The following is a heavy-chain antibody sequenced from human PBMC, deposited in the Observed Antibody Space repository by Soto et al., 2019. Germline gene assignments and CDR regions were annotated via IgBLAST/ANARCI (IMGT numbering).Heavy chain of an antibody. D-gene: IGHD3-9*01. CDR2: ISAYNGNT. CDR3: ARQSDDDILTGYSFDY. CDR1: GYTFTSYG. J-gene: IGHJ4*02. V-gene: IGHV1-18*01. Sequence: QVQLVQSGAEVKKPGASVKVSCKASGYTFTSYGISWVRQAPGQGLEWMGWISAYNGNTNYAQKLQGRVTMTTDTSTSTVYMELRSLRSDDTAVYYCARQSDDDILTGYSFDYWGQGTLVTVSS.